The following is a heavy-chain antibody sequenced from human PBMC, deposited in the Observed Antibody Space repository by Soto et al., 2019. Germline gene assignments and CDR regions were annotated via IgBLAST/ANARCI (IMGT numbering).Heavy chain of an antibody. V-gene: IGHV4-4*02. CDR2: IYHSGST. Sequence: SETLSLTCAVSGGSISSSNWWSWVLQPPGKGLEWIGEIYHSGSTNYNPSLKSRVTISVDKSKNQFSLKLSSVTAADTAVYYCARDRQLGYCSGGSCLGGMDVWGQGTTVTVSS. J-gene: IGHJ6*02. CDR1: GGSISSSNW. CDR3: ARDRQLGYCSGGSCLGGMDV. D-gene: IGHD2-15*01.